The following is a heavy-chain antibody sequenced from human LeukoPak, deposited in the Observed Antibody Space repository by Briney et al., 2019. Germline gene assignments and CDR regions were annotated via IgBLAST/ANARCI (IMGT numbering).Heavy chain of an antibody. CDR1: GFTFSSYS. CDR2: ISSSSSYI. Sequence: PGGSLRLSCAASGFTFSSYSMNWVRQAPGKGLEWVSSISSSSSYIYYADSVKGRFTISRDNAKNSLYLQMNSLRAEDTAVYYCARVPRSRYYYDSSGYFDYWGQGTLVTVSS. J-gene: IGHJ4*02. CDR3: ARVPRSRYYYDSSGYFDY. V-gene: IGHV3-21*01. D-gene: IGHD3-22*01.